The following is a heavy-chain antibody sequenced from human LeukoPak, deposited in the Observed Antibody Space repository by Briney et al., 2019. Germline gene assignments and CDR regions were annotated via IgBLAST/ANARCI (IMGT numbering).Heavy chain of an antibody. CDR2: ISYDGSNK. Sequence: PGGSLRLSCAASGFTFSSYAMHWVRQAPGKGLEWVAVISYDGSNKYYADSVKGRFTISRDNSKNTLYLQMNSLRAEDTAVYYCARDRGVGATMYYFGYWGQGTLVTVSS. V-gene: IGHV3-30-3*01. CDR1: GFTFSSYA. D-gene: IGHD1-26*01. J-gene: IGHJ4*02. CDR3: ARDRGVGATMYYFGY.